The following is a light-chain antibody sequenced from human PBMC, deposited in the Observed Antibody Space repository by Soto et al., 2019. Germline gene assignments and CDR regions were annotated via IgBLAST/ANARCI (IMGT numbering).Light chain of an antibody. CDR1: SSDVGGYNS. CDR2: DVT. V-gene: IGLV2-14*03. Sequence: QSALTQPASVSGSPGQSITISCTGTSSDVGGYNSVSWYQQHPGKAPKLMIYDVTKRPSGVSTRFSGSKSGNTASLTISGLLSEDEAEYYCTSFTTSTTLFFGGGTKLPV. CDR3: TSFTTSTTLF. J-gene: IGLJ2*01.